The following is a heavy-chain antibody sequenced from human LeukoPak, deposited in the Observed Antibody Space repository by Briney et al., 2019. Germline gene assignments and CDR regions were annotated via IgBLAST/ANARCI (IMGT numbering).Heavy chain of an antibody. CDR3: ASSGWSNWFDP. CDR1: GYTFTSYG. V-gene: IGHV1-69*05. CDR2: IIPIFGTA. Sequence: SVKVSCKASGYTFTSYGISWVRQAPGQGLEWMGRIIPIFGTANYAQKFQGRVTITTDESTSTAYMELSSLRSEDTAVYYCASSGWSNWFDPWGQGTLVTVSS. J-gene: IGHJ5*02. D-gene: IGHD6-19*01.